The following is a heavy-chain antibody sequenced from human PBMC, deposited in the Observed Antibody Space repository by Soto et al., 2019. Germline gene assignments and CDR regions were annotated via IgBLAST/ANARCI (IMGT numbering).Heavy chain of an antibody. CDR3: ARSRRAPLWYFDL. CDR1: GGTFSSYT. J-gene: IGHJ2*01. V-gene: IGHV1-69*02. CDR2: IIPILGIA. Sequence: QVQLVQSGAEVKKPGSSVKVSCKASGGTFSSYTISWVRQAPGQGLEWMGRIIPILGIANYAQKFQGRVTITADKSTGTAYMGLSSLRSEDTAVYYCARSRRAPLWYFDLWGRGTLVTVSS.